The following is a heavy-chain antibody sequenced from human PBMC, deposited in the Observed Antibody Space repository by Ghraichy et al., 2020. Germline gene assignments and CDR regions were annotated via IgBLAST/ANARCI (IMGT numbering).Heavy chain of an antibody. J-gene: IGHJ3*01. Sequence: GGSLRLSCVASGFTFDWYDMHWVRQPAGKGLEWVSTISGSGGSTYYADSVKGRFSISRDNSKNTLYLEMNSLRAEDTAVYYCAKGYGGYCSSSSCPCDVWGQGTMVTVSS. CDR2: ISGSGGST. V-gene: IGHV3-23*01. D-gene: IGHD2-2*01. CDR3: AKGYGGYCSSSSCPCDV. CDR1: GFTFDWYD.